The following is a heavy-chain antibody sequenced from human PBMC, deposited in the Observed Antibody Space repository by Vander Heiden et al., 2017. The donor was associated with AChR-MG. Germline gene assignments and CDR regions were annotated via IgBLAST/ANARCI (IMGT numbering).Heavy chain of an antibody. V-gene: IGHV3-30*18. CDR1: GFTFSSYG. J-gene: IGHJ4*02. D-gene: IGHD1-26*01. CDR3: AKVVVGATWSMDY. Sequence: VHLVESGGGVVQPGRSLRPSCAASGFTFSSYGMHWVRQAPGKELEWVAVISYDGSNKSYADSVKGRFTSSSDNSKNTLYLQMNSLRAEDTAVYYCAKVVVGATWSMDYWGQGTLITVSS. CDR2: ISYDGSNK.